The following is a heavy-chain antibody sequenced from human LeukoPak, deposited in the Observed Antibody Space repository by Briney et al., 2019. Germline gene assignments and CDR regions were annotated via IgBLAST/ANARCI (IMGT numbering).Heavy chain of an antibody. CDR3: ARGILEITMIVVVV. CDR1: GYTFTSYD. D-gene: IGHD3-22*01. J-gene: IGHJ4*02. Sequence: ASVKVSRKASGYTFTSYDINWVRQATGQGLEWMGWMNPNSGNTGYAQKFQGRVTMTRNTSISTAYMELSSLRSEDTAVYYCARGILEITMIVVVVWGQGTLVTVSS. CDR2: MNPNSGNT. V-gene: IGHV1-8*01.